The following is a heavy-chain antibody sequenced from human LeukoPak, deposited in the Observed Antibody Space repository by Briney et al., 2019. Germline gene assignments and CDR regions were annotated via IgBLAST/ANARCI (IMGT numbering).Heavy chain of an antibody. CDR1: GFSFHIHG. J-gene: IGHJ4*02. V-gene: IGHV3-23*01. D-gene: IGHD1-1*01. CDR2: VCGGSDI. CDR3: ARDATPMNGIWDHFDS. Sequence: PGGSLRLSCVASGFSFHIHGMTWVRQAPGKGLEWVSRVCGGSDIHYSDSVKGRFTGSIDDAKSTVYLKLNNLRVEDTDIYFCARDATPMNGIWDHFDSWGQGTLVTVSS.